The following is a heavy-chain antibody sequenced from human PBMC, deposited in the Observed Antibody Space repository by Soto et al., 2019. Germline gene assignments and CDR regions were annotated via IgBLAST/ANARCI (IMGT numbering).Heavy chain of an antibody. CDR3: TTAGNYDYAMNV. V-gene: IGHV3-15*01. Sequence: KPGGSLRLSCAASGLTFDKAWMSWVRQAPGKGLEWVGRIKSKGDGGTVDHAAPVKGRFTISRDDSKNTLYLQMNNLKTEDIAVYYCTTAGNYDYAMNVWGQGTTVTVSS. CDR2: IKSKGDGGTV. J-gene: IGHJ6*02. CDR1: GLTFDKAW.